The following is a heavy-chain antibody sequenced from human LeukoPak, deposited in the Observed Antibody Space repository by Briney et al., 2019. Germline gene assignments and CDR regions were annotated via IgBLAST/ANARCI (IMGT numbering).Heavy chain of an antibody. CDR3: ARYGDYDSYYYGMDV. Sequence: SETLSLTCTVSGGSISSGGYYWSWIRQHPAKGLEWIGYIYYSGSTYYNPSLKSRVTISVDTSKNQFSLKLSSVTAADTAVYYCARYGDYDSYYYGMDVWGQGTTVTVSS. V-gene: IGHV4-31*03. D-gene: IGHD4-17*01. J-gene: IGHJ6*02. CDR2: IYYSGST. CDR1: GGSISSGGYY.